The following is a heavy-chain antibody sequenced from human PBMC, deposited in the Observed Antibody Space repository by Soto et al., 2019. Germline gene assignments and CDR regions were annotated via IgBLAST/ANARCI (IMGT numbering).Heavy chain of an antibody. D-gene: IGHD2-15*01. CDR2: ISPGIDIR. Sequence: QVQLVQSGAEVKKPGSSVKVSCKASGGTLSTYTLYWVRQAPGQGLEWMGGISPGIDIRDYAQKFQGRVTITADESTSRVYMQLRTLISEDTALSYCAGGMCFGGSCYFDVWGQGTLVTVSS. CDR1: GGTLSTYT. CDR3: AGGMCFGGSCYFDV. J-gene: IGHJ4*02. V-gene: IGHV1-69*12.